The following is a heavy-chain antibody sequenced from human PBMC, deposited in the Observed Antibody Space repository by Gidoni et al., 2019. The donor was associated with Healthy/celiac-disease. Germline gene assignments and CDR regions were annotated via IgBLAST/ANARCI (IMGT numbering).Heavy chain of an antibody. CDR3: ARDVAVAAYFDY. J-gene: IGHJ4*02. D-gene: IGHD6-19*01. CDR2: SSGYNSNT. Sequence: QVQLVQSGAEVTKPGASVKVACKGSGYTFTSYGISRVRQAPGQGLEWMGWSSGYNSNTNDAQKLQGRVTMTTDTSTSTAYMELRSLRSDDAAVYYGARDVAVAAYFDYWGRGTLVTVSS. V-gene: IGHV1-18*04. CDR1: GYTFTSYG.